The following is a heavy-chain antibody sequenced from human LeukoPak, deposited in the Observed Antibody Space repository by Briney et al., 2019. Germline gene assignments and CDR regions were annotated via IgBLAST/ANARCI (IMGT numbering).Heavy chain of an antibody. D-gene: IGHD3-10*01. CDR3: ARGEGRDYYGSGSYYPY. CDR2: MNPNSGNT. V-gene: IGHV1-8*01. CDR1: GYTFTSYD. Sequence: ASVKVSCKASGYTFTSYDINWVRQATGQGLEWMGWMNPNSGNTGYAQKFQGRVTMTRNTSISTAHMELSSLRSEDTAVYYCARGEGRDYYGSGSYYPYWGQGTLLTVSS. J-gene: IGHJ4*02.